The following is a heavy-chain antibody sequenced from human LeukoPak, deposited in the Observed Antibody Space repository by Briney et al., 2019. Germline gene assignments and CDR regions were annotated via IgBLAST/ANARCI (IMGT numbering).Heavy chain of an antibody. V-gene: IGHV4-38-2*01. Sequence: SETLSLTCAVSGYSISSGYYCGWIRQPPGKGLEWIGSIYHSGSTYYNPSLKSRVTISVDTSKNQFSLKLSSVTAADTAVYYCARGGVVVPAALDYWGQGTLVTVSS. CDR2: IYHSGST. CDR1: GYSISSGYY. CDR3: ARGGVVVPAALDY. D-gene: IGHD2-2*01. J-gene: IGHJ4*02.